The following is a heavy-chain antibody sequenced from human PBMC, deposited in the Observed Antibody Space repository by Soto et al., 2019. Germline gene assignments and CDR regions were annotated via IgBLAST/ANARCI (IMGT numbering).Heavy chain of an antibody. V-gene: IGHV4-31*03. D-gene: IGHD1-26*01. CDR3: ASGIVGAYPVITTYYYYGMDV. J-gene: IGHJ6*02. CDR1: GGSISSGGYY. Sequence: SSETLSLTCTVSGGSISSGGYYWSWIRQHPGKGLEWIGYIYYSGSTYYNPSLKSRVTISVDTSKNQFSLKLSSVTAADTAVYYCASGIVGAYPVITTYYYYGMDVWGQGTTVTVSS. CDR2: IYYSGST.